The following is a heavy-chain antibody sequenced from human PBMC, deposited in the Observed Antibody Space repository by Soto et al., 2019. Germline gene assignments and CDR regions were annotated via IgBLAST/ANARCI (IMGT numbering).Heavy chain of an antibody. J-gene: IGHJ5*02. CDR1: GGSISSYY. V-gene: IGHV4-59*01. Sequence: SETLSLTCTVSGGSISSYYWSWIRQPPGKGLEWIGYIYYSGSTNYNPSLKSRVTISVDTSKNQFSLKLTSVTAADTAVYYCARGTYNWFDPWGQGTLVTVSS. CDR2: IYYSGST. CDR3: ARGTYNWFDP.